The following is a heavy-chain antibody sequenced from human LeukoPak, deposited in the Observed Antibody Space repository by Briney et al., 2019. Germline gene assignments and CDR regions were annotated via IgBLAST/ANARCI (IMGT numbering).Heavy chain of an antibody. CDR3: ASDHSSSGWSGGY. Sequence: GGSLRLSCAASGFTFSSYSMNWVRQAPGKGLEWVSSISSSSTYIYYADSVKGRFTISRDNAKNSLYLQMNSLRAEDTAVYYCASDHSSSGWSGGYWGQGTLVTVSS. D-gene: IGHD6-19*01. V-gene: IGHV3-21*01. CDR1: GFTFSSYS. CDR2: ISSSSTYI. J-gene: IGHJ4*02.